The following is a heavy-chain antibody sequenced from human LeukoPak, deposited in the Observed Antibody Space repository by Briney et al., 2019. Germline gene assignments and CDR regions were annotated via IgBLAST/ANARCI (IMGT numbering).Heavy chain of an antibody. CDR3: ARGRTIFAVWD. D-gene: IGHD3-3*01. Sequence: SETLSLTCAVYGGSFSGYYWSWIRQPPGKGLEWIGEINRSGSTNYNPSLKSRVTISVDTSKNQFSLKLSSVTAADTAVYYCARGRTIFAVWDWGQGTLVTVPS. CDR1: GGSFSGYY. J-gene: IGHJ4*02. CDR2: INRSGST. V-gene: IGHV4-34*01.